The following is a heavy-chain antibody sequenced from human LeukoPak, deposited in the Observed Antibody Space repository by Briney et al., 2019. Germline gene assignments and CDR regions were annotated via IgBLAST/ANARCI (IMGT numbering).Heavy chain of an antibody. V-gene: IGHV3-21*06. CDR2: ITSSSSDI. D-gene: IGHD1-26*01. J-gene: IGHJ6*03. CDR3: ARDPYSGNYGAYYYYYMDV. Sequence: PGGSLRLSCAASGFTFSSHYMNWVRQAPGKGLEWVSSITSSSSDIFYADSVKGRFTISRDNAKNSLYLQMDSLRVEDTAEYYCARDPYSGNYGAYYYYYMDVWGKGTTVTVSS. CDR1: GFTFSSHY.